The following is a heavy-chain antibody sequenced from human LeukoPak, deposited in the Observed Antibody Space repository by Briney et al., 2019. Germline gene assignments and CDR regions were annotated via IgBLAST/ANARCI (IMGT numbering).Heavy chain of an antibody. CDR1: GYTFNIFG. Sequence: ASVKVSCKASGYTFNIFGITWVRQAPGQGLEWMGWISGDNGNTIYAQKLQGRVTMTTDTSTSTAYMELRSLTSDDTAVYYCARGYYYDSSGYYQLDYWGQGTLVTVSS. CDR3: ARGYYYDSSGYYQLDY. V-gene: IGHV1-18*01. J-gene: IGHJ4*02. D-gene: IGHD3-22*01. CDR2: ISGDNGNT.